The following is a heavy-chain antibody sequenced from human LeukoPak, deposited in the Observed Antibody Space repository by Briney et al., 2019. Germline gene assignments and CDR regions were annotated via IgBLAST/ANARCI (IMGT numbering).Heavy chain of an antibody. J-gene: IGHJ4*02. V-gene: IGHV4-39*02. CDR2: INCSGRT. CDR1: GDSITRNTYY. Sequence: SETLSLTCTVSGDSITRNTYYWVWVRQPPGKGLEWIGSINCSGRTFYSSSLKSRATISVDTFRNHFSLKVTSVTAADTAVYSCARLSTSDTDGNHFDFWGQGTLVTVSS. CDR3: ARLSTSDTDGNHFDF. D-gene: IGHD1-1*01.